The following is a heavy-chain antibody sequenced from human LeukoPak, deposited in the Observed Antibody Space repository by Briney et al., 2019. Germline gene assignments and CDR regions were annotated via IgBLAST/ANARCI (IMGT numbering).Heavy chain of an antibody. V-gene: IGHV1-69*05. CDR3: AQEGTDSSGYYGG. CDR1: GGTFSSYA. J-gene: IGHJ4*02. Sequence: SVKVSCKASGGTFSSYAISWVRQAPGQGLEWMGGIIPIFGTANYAQKFQGRVTITTDESTSTAYMELSSLRSEDTAVYYCAQEGTDSSGYYGGWGQGTLVTVSS. D-gene: IGHD3-22*01. CDR2: IIPIFGTA.